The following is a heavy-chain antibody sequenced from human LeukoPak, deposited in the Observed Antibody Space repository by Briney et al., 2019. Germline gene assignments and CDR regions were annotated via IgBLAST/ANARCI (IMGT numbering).Heavy chain of an antibody. V-gene: IGHV3-48*02. CDR2: ISSSSSAI. CDR1: GFPFISYS. CDR3: ARGYDYYDSSGYYY. Sequence: GGSLRLSCAASGFPFISYSMRWVRQAPGQGLERVLYISSSSSAIYYADSVKGRFTISRDNAKNSLYLQMNSLRDEDTAVYYCARGYDYYDSSGYYYWGQGPLVTVSS. D-gene: IGHD3-22*01. J-gene: IGHJ4*02.